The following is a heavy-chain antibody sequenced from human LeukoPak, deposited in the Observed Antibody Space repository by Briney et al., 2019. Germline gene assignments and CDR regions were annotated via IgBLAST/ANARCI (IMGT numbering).Heavy chain of an antibody. J-gene: IGHJ6*03. Sequence: GGSLRLSCAASGLTFSRYAMTWVRQAPGKGLEWVSGISASGASTYYADSVKGQFTISRDNSKNTLFLQMNSLRAEDTAVYYCAKDLKYDSWSGYYYYYYYMDVWGKGTTVTVSS. CDR3: AKDLKYDSWSGYYYYYYYMDV. CDR1: GLTFSRYA. CDR2: ISASGAST. D-gene: IGHD3-3*01. V-gene: IGHV3-23*01.